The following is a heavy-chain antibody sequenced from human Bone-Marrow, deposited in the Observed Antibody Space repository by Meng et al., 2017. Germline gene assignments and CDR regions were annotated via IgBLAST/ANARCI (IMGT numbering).Heavy chain of an antibody. V-gene: IGHV3-23*04. J-gene: IGHJ4*02. D-gene: IGHD1-1*01. CDR3: AEGGLEGDFDY. CDR2: ISGRGGST. CDR1: GFTFSNYA. Sequence: EVQLVESGGGLVQPGGSLGLSCAASGFTFSNYAMSWVRQAPGQGLEWVSAISGRGGSTYYADSVKGRFTISRDNSKNTLYLQMNSLRAEDTAVYYCAEGGLEGDFDYWGQGTLVTVSS.